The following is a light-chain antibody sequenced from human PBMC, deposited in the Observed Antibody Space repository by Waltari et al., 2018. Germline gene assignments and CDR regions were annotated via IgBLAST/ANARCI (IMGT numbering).Light chain of an antibody. CDR2: DVS. V-gene: IGLV2-11*01. J-gene: IGLJ3*02. CDR3: CSYAGGSWV. Sequence: SALPQPRPVSGPPGQPVTTPCTGTSSDVGGHDYVSWYQQHPGTAPKLMIFDVSQRPSGVPDRFSGSKSGNTASLTISGLQPDDEADFYCCSYAGGSWVFGGGTKLTVL. CDR1: SSDVGGHDY.